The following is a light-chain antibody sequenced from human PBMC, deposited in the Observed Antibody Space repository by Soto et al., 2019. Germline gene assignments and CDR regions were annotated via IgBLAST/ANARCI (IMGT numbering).Light chain of an antibody. CDR2: GNN. CDR3: AAWDDSLNGWV. CDR1: SSNIGAGYD. J-gene: IGLJ3*02. V-gene: IGLV1-40*01. Sequence: QSVLTQPPSVSGAPGQRVTISCTGSSSNIGAGYDVHWYQQRPGTAPKLLIFGNNNRPSGVPDRFSGSKSGTSASLAITGLQAEDEGDYYCAAWDDSLNGWVFGGGTKLTVL.